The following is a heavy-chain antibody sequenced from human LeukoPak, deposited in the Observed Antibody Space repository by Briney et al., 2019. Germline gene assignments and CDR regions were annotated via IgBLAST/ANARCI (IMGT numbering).Heavy chain of an antibody. J-gene: IGHJ4*02. V-gene: IGHV4-31*03. CDR3: AGTGFKAFNSLDY. CDR1: GGSISSGGYY. D-gene: IGHD1-14*01. CDR2: IYYSGST. Sequence: SQTLSLTCTVSGGSISSGGYYWSWTRQHPGKGLEWIGYIYYSGSTYYNPSLKSRVTISVDTSKNQFSLKLGSVTAADTAVYYCAGTGFKAFNSLDYWGQGTLVTVSS.